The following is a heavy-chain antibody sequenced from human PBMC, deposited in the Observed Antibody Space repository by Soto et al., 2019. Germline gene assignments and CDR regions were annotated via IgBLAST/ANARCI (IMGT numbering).Heavy chain of an antibody. CDR3: AALAVAGLDNYGMGG. D-gene: IGHD6-19*01. CDR1: GYSFTSYW. Sequence: GESLKISCKGSGYSFTSYWIGWVRQMPGKGLEWMGIIYPGDSDTRYSPSFQGQVTISADKSISTAYLQWSSLKASDTAMYYCAALAVAGLDNYGMGGLGQVNRVTFSS. J-gene: IGHJ6*02. CDR2: IYPGDSDT. V-gene: IGHV5-51*01.